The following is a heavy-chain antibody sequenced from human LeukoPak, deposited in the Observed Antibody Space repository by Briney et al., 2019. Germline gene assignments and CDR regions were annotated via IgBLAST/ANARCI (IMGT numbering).Heavy chain of an antibody. CDR1: GGSISSSSYY. CDR2: IYYSGST. V-gene: IGHV4-39*01. CDR3: ARSVAGTLGAFDI. Sequence: SETLSLTCTVSGGSISSSSYYWGWIRQPPGTGLEWIGSIYYSGSTYYNPSLKSRVTISVDTSKNQFSLKLSSVTAADTAVYYCARSVAGTLGAFDIWGQGTMVTVSS. D-gene: IGHD6-19*01. J-gene: IGHJ3*02.